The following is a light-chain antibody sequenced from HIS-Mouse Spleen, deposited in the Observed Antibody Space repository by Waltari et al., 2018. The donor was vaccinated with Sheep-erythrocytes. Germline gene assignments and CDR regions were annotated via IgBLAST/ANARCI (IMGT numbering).Light chain of an antibody. CDR2: DVS. CDR1: SSYVAGYNY. V-gene: IGLV2-11*01. J-gene: IGLJ3*02. Sequence: QSALTQPRSVSGSPGQSVTISCTGTSSYVAGYNYVSWYQQHPGKAPKLMIYDVSKRPSGVPDRFSGSKSGNTASLTISGLQAEDEADYYCCSYAGSYTFWVFGGGTKLTVL. CDR3: CSYAGSYTFWV.